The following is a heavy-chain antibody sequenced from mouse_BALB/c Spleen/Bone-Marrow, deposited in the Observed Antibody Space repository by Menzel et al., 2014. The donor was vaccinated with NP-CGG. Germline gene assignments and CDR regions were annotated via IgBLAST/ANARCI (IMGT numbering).Heavy chain of an antibody. D-gene: IGHD2-1*01. CDR2: IWSGGGL. CDR3: ARTINYVDFDY. Sequence: VQVVESGPGLVQPSQSLSITCTVSGFSLTSYGVHWVRQSPGKGLEWLGAIWSGGGLEYNAAFISRLSITKDNSKNQFFFKIFSLQFYHTSIYYCARTINYVDFDYWGQGTTLTVSS. V-gene: IGHV2-4-1*01. CDR1: GFSLTSYG. J-gene: IGHJ2*01.